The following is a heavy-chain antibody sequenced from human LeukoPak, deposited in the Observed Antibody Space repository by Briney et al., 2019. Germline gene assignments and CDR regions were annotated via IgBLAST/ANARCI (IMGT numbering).Heavy chain of an antibody. V-gene: IGHV1-46*01. J-gene: IGHJ5*02. CDR2: INPSGGST. CDR3: ARGGGGYGDYTP. CDR1: GYTFTSYY. D-gene: IGHD4-17*01. Sequence: ASVKVSCKASGYTFTSYYMRWVRQAPGQGLEWMGIINPSGGSTSYAQKFQGRVTMTRDTSTSTVYMELSSLRSGDTAVYYCARGGGGYGDYTPWGQGTLVTVSS.